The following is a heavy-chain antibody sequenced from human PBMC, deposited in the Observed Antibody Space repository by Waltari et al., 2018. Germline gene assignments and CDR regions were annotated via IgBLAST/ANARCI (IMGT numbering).Heavy chain of an antibody. D-gene: IGHD3-22*01. CDR1: GFTFSSYE. CDR2: ISSSGSTI. J-gene: IGHJ6*02. CDR3: AKAPDYYDGGYGMDV. Sequence: GGGLVQPGGSLRLSCAASGFTFSSYEMNWVRQAPVKGLEWVSYISSSGSTIYYADSVKGRFTISRDNAKNSLYLQMNSLRAEDTAVYYCAKAPDYYDGGYGMDVWGQGTTVTVSS. V-gene: IGHV3-48*03.